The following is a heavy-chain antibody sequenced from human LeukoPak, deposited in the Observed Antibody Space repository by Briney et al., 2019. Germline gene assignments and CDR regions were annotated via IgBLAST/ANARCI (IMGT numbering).Heavy chain of an antibody. CDR2: IYYSKNT. Sequence: SETLSLTCTVSGGSISSSSAYWGWIRQPPGKGLEWIGSIYYSKNTYYNPSLKSRVTISADTSKNQFSLTLGPVSATDTAVYYCVSPRGFSYGYFDYWGQGTLVTVSS. CDR3: VSPRGFSYGYFDY. CDR1: GGSISSSSAY. D-gene: IGHD5-18*01. J-gene: IGHJ4*02. V-gene: IGHV4-39*01.